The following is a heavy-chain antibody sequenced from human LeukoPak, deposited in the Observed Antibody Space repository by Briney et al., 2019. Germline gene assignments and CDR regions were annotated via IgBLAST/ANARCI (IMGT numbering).Heavy chain of an antibody. D-gene: IGHD2-2*01. Sequence: GGSLRLSCAASGFTFSSYGMHWVRQAPGKGLEWVAVISYDGSNKYYADSVKGRFTISRDNSKNTLYLQMNSLRAEDTAVYYCARAEWAMRAQVGMDVWGQGTTVTVSS. CDR2: ISYDGSNK. V-gene: IGHV3-30*03. J-gene: IGHJ6*02. CDR3: ARAEWAMRAQVGMDV. CDR1: GFTFSSYG.